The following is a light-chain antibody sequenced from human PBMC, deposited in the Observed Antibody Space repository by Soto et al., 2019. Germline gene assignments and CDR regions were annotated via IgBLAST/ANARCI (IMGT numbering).Light chain of an antibody. CDR3: QQGSTTPIT. V-gene: IGKV1-39*01. CDR1: QNIGSF. CDR2: SAF. Sequence: DIKMTQSPSSLSASIGARVTITCRASQNIGSFLNWYQQKPGEAPRLLVYSAFRIQSGVPSRFNASGSGTDCTLSISSLQPEDVSTYYCQQGSTTPITFGLGTRLEIK. J-gene: IGKJ5*01.